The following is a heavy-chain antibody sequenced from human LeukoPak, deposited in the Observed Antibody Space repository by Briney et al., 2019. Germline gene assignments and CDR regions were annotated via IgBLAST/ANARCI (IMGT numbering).Heavy chain of an antibody. CDR3: AREPPIFYGSATIAMDH. Sequence: ASVKVSCKGSGYTFRSFGISWVRQAPGRGLEWMGWISIYNGDTKYAQKFQDRVTMTRDTSTSTAYMEVRSLRSDDTAVYYCAREPPIFYGSATIAMDHWGQGTLVTVSS. D-gene: IGHD3-10*01. CDR2: ISIYNGDT. V-gene: IGHV1-18*01. CDR1: GYTFRSFG. J-gene: IGHJ4*02.